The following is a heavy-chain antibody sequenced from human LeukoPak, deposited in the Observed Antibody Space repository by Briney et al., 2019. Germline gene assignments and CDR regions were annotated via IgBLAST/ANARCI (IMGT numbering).Heavy chain of an antibody. CDR2: IYYSGST. CDR3: AIFCGGDCYRQDY. V-gene: IGHV4-59*08. J-gene: IGHJ4*02. D-gene: IGHD2-21*02. Sequence: RPSETLSLTCTVSGGSISSYYWSWIRQPPGKGLEWIGYIYYSGSTNYNPSLKSRVTISVDTSKNQFSLKLSSVTAADTAVYYCAIFCGGDCYRQDYWGQGTLVTVSS. CDR1: GGSISSYY.